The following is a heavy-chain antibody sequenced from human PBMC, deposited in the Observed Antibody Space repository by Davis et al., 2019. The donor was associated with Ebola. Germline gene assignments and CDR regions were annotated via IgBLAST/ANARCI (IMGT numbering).Heavy chain of an antibody. V-gene: IGHV4-61*08. CDR3: ARDLGPTGLWYYGMDV. CDR2: IYYSGST. Sequence: MPSETLSLTCAVSGGSISSGGYSWSWIRQPPGKGLEWIGYIYYSGSTNYNPSLKSRVTISVDTSKNQFSLKLSSVTAADTAVYYCARDLGPTGLWYYGMDVWGKGTTVTVSS. J-gene: IGHJ6*04. D-gene: IGHD3-16*01. CDR1: GGSISSGGYS.